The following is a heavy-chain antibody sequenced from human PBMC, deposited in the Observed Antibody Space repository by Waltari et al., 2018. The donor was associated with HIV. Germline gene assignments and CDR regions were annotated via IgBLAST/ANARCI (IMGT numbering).Heavy chain of an antibody. CDR3: TTGGVVILNYYGMDV. Sequence: EVQLVESGGGLVMPGGSLRLSCAASEFTFSDAWMSWVRQAPGTGLEWVGRIKSKTDGGTTDYAAPVKGRFTISRDDSKNTLYLQMNSLKTADTAVYYCTTGGVVILNYYGMDVWGQGTTVTVSS. CDR1: EFTFSDAW. V-gene: IGHV3-15*01. CDR2: IKSKTDGGTT. J-gene: IGHJ6*02. D-gene: IGHD2-21*01.